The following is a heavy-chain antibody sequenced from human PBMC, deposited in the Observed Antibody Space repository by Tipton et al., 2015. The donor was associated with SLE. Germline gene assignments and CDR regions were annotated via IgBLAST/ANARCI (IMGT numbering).Heavy chain of an antibody. D-gene: IGHD3-22*01. J-gene: IGHJ6*02. CDR2: IYNSGST. Sequence: TLSLTCTVSGGAINRGGYYWTWIRQPPGKGLEWIGNIYNSGSTSYNPSLKSRVTISLDTSKNQFSLKLSSVTAADTAVYYCARDPAVYYYDSRRTLKYYYHSLDVCGQGTTVTVSS. CDR3: ARDPAVYYYDSRRTLKYYYHSLDV. V-gene: IGHV4-61*08. CDR1: GGAINRGGYY.